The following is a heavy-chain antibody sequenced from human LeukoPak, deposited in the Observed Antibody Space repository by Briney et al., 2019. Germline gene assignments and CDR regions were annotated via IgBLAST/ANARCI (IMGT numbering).Heavy chain of an antibody. CDR1: GGSFSGYY. J-gene: IGHJ4*02. CDR2: INHSGST. V-gene: IGHV4-34*01. CDR3: ARDPFRRDGYNSDY. D-gene: IGHD5-24*01. Sequence: SETLSLTCAVYGGSFSGYYWSWIRQPPGKGLEWIGEINHSGSTNYNPSLKSRVTISVDTSKNQFSLKLSSVTAADTAVYYCARDPFRRDGYNSDYWGQGTLVTVSS.